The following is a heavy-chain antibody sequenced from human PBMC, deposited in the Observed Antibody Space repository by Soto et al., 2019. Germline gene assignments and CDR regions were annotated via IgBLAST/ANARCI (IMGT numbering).Heavy chain of an antibody. Sequence: ASVKVSCKASGYTFTSYYMHWVRQAPGQGLEWMGIINPSGGSTSYAQKFQGRVTMTRDTSTSTVYMELSSLRSEDTAVYYCAILQWAAGRYYDSKGFDYWGQGTLVT. CDR1: GYTFTSYY. CDR3: AILQWAAGRYYDSKGFDY. CDR2: INPSGGST. V-gene: IGHV1-46*01. D-gene: IGHD3-22*01. J-gene: IGHJ4*02.